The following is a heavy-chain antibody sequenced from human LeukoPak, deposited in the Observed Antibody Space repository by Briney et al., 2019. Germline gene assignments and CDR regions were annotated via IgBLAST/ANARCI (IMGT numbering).Heavy chain of an antibody. CDR3: ATFHSPFDWSSHGNFDY. Sequence: ASVTVSCKVSGYTLTELSMHWVRQAPGKGLEWMGGFDPEDGETIYAQKFQGRVTMTEDTSTDTAYMELSSLRSEDTAVYYCATFHSPFDWSSHGNFDYWGQGTLVTVSS. CDR2: FDPEDGET. J-gene: IGHJ4*02. V-gene: IGHV1-24*01. D-gene: IGHD3-9*01. CDR1: GYTLTELS.